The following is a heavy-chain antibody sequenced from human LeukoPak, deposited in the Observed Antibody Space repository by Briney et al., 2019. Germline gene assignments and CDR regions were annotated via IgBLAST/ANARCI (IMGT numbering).Heavy chain of an antibody. CDR2: INHSGST. J-gene: IGHJ5*02. D-gene: IGHD2-2*02. CDR3: ARGEPLGYCSSTSCYTNWFDP. Sequence: SETLSLTCTVYGGSFSGCYWSWIRQPPGKGLEWIGEINHSGSTNYNPSLKSRVTISVDTSKNQFSLKLSSVTAADTAVYYCARGEPLGYCSSTSCYTNWFDPWGQGTLVTVSS. CDR1: GGSFSGCY. V-gene: IGHV4-34*01.